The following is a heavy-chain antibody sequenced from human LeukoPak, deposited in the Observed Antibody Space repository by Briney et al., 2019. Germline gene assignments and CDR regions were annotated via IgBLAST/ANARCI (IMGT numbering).Heavy chain of an antibody. J-gene: IGHJ2*01. Sequence: GGSLRLSCAASGFTFSSYAMHWVRQAPGKGLEYVSAISSNGGSTYYANSVKGRFTISRDNSKNTLYPQMGSLRAEDMAVYYCARRAAWVDGLFSYWYFDLWGRGTLVTVSS. CDR2: ISSNGGST. V-gene: IGHV3-64*01. CDR1: GFTFSSYA. D-gene: IGHD2-8*01. CDR3: ARRAAWVDGLFSYWYFDL.